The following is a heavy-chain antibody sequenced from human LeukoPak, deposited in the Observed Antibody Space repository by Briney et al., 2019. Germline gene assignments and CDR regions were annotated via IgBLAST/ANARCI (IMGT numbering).Heavy chain of an antibody. CDR1: GFTFSSYE. J-gene: IGHJ6*02. Sequence: GGSLRLSCAASGFTFSSYEMNWVRQAPGKGLEWVSYISSSGSTIYYADSVKGRFTISRDNAKNSLYLQMNSLRAEDTAVYYCASSGYYAYYYYGMDVWGQGTAVTVSS. D-gene: IGHD3-22*01. CDR2: ISSSGSTI. CDR3: ASSGYYAYYYYGMDV. V-gene: IGHV3-48*03.